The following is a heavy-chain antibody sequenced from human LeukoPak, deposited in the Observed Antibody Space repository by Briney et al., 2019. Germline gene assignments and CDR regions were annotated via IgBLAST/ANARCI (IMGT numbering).Heavy chain of an antibody. Sequence: PSETLSLTCSVSGGSISSTSNYWGWIRQPPGTGLEWNGSIYFSGSTYYNPSLKSRVTISEDTSKNQFSLKLSSVTAADAAVYYCASGRLGHCGRTNCYDDDFDIWGQGTMVTVSS. CDR1: GGSISSTSNY. J-gene: IGHJ3*02. D-gene: IGHD2-2*01. CDR3: ASGRLGHCGRTNCYDDDFDI. V-gene: IGHV4-39*01. CDR2: IYFSGST.